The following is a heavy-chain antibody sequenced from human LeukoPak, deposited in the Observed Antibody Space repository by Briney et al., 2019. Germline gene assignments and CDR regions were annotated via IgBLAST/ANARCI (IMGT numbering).Heavy chain of an antibody. D-gene: IGHD3-22*01. CDR1: GGSISSYY. CDR3: ARARGYYDSSGYHHYFDY. J-gene: IGHJ4*02. V-gene: IGHV4-59*01. Sequence: SETLSLTCTVSGGSISSYYWSWIRQPPGKGLEWIGYIYYSGSTNYNPSLKSRVTISVDTSKNQFSLKLSSVTAADTAVYYCARARGYYDSSGYHHYFDYWGQGTLVTVSS. CDR2: IYYSGST.